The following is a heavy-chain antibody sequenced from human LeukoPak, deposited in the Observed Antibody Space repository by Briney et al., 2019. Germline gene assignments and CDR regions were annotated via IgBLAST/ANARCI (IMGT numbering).Heavy chain of an antibody. Sequence: GGSLRLSCAASGSTFSSHRMSWVRQAPGKGLEWVANIKKDGSKKYYVDSVKGRLTISRDNAKTSLYLQMNSLRAEDTAVYYCARDWPSGCDFWSGYPYYYYYYMDVWGQGTMVTVSS. CDR2: IKKDGSKK. V-gene: IGHV3-7*01. J-gene: IGHJ6*03. CDR1: GSTFSSHR. CDR3: ARDWPSGCDFWSGYPYYYYYYMDV. D-gene: IGHD3-3*01.